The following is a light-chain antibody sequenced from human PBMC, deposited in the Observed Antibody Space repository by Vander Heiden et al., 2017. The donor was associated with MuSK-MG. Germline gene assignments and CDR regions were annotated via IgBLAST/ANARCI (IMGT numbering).Light chain of an antibody. V-gene: IGLV2-14*03. CDR1: STDVGGFDS. J-gene: IGLJ3*02. CDR3: SSYTSSVNWV. CDR2: DVS. Sequence: QSALTQPASVSGSAGQSLTLACPGTSTDVGGFDSISWCPPHPGKAPKLMIYDVSNRPSGVSIRFSGSKSGNTASLTISGLQAEDEADYYCSSYTSSVNWVFGGGTKLTVL.